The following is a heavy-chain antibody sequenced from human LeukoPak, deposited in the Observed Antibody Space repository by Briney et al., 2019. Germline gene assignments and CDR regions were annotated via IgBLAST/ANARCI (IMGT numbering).Heavy chain of an antibody. D-gene: IGHD3-16*02. J-gene: IGHJ4*02. V-gene: IGHV1-2*02. CDR1: GYTFTGYY. CDR3: ARGVPPIMITFGGVIVEGYFDY. Sequence: ASVKVSCKASGYTFTGYYMHGVRQAPGQGLEWMGWINPNSGGANYAQKFQGRVTMTRDTSISTAYMELSRLRSDDTAVYYCARGVPPIMITFGGVIVEGYFDYWGQGTLVTVSS. CDR2: INPNSGGA.